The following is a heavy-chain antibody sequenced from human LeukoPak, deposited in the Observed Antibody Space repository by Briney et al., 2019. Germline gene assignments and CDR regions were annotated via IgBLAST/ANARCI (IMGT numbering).Heavy chain of an antibody. CDR3: ARRGRYCSGGSCYSDGSYDP. Sequence: ASVKVSCKASGYTFTGYYMHWVRQAPGQGLEWMGWINPNSGGTNYAQKFQGRVTMTRDTSISTAYMELSSLRSEDTAVYYCARRGRYCSGGSCYSDGSYDPWGQGTLVTVSS. CDR2: INPNSGGT. D-gene: IGHD2-15*01. J-gene: IGHJ5*02. CDR1: GYTFTGYY. V-gene: IGHV1-2*02.